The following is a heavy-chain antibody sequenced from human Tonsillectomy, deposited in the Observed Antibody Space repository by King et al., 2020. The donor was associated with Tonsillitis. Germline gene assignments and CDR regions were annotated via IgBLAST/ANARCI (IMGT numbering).Heavy chain of an antibody. CDR3: ALPGGGKLDLNYWFDP. J-gene: IGHJ5*02. D-gene: IGHD4-23*01. CDR2: IYWNDDK. Sequence: ITLKESGPTLVKPTQTLTLTCTFSGFSLSTSGVGVGWIRQPPGKALEWLALIYWNDDKRYSPSLKSRLTITKDTSKNQVVLTMTNMDPVDTATYYCALPGGGKLDLNYWFDPWGQGTLVTVSS. CDR1: GFSLSTSGVG. V-gene: IGHV2-5*01.